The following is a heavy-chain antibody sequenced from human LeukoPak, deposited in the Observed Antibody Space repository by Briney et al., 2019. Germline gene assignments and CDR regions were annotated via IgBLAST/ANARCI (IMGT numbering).Heavy chain of an antibody. J-gene: IGHJ4*02. D-gene: IGHD6-13*01. V-gene: IGHV4-34*01. CDR1: GGAFSGYY. CDR2: INHSGST. CDR3: AREGIAAAGKGAY. Sequence: PSETLSLTCAVYGGAFSGYYWSWIRQPPGKGLEWIGEINHSGSTNYNPSLKSRVTISVDTSKNQFSLKLSSVTAADTAVYYCAREGIAAAGKGAYWGQGTLVTVSS.